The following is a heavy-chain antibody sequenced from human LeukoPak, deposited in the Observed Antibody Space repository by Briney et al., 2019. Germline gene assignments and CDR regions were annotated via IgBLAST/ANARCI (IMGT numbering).Heavy chain of an antibody. Sequence: GASVKVSCKASGGTFSSYAISWVQQAPGQGLDWMGRILPIFDTAKYAQNFQGRVTITTDESTSTAYMELSSLRSEDTAVYYCARVICSGGSCYGHFDYWGQGTLVTVSS. J-gene: IGHJ4*02. CDR3: ARVICSGGSCYGHFDY. D-gene: IGHD2-15*01. CDR2: ILPIFDTA. CDR1: GGTFSSYA. V-gene: IGHV1-69*05.